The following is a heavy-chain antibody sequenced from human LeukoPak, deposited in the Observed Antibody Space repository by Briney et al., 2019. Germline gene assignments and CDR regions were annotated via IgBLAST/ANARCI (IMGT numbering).Heavy chain of an antibody. CDR2: ICYSGTT. J-gene: IGHJ3*02. D-gene: IGHD1-26*01. V-gene: IGHV4-39*01. CDR1: GGSISSSSYY. CDR3: ARHPTCSGSYPLAFDI. Sequence: SETLSLTCTVSGGSISSSSYYCGWIRQPPGKGLEWSESICYSGTTYYNPSLKSRVTTSVETSNHQFSLKLTSVTAADTAVYYCARHPTCSGSYPLAFDIWGQGTMVTVSS.